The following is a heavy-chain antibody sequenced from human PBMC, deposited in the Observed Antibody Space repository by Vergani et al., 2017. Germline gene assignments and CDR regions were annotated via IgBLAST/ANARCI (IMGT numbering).Heavy chain of an antibody. Sequence: QVHLVESGGGVVQPGRSLRLSCVVSGCTSSYYGMHWVRQATGKGLEWVAVISYDGTQKYYADSVKGRFTISRDNSKSTLYLQMNSLRTDDTAVYYCATKSCGTPGCQIGYFREWGQGTLVTVSS. J-gene: IGHJ1*01. CDR3: ATKSCGTPGCQIGYFRE. CDR1: GCTSSYYG. D-gene: IGHD1-1*01. CDR2: ISYDGTQK. V-gene: IGHV3-30*03.